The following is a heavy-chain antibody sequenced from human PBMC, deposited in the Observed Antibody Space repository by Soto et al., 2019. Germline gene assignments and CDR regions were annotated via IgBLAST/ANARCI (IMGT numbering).Heavy chain of an antibody. CDR2: MNPNSGKT. J-gene: IGHJ5*02. Sequence: ASVKVSCKASGYTFTCYDINWVRQATGQGLEWMGWMNPNSGKTGYAQKLTGRVTMTRNTSISTAYMELSSLRSEDTAVYYCARGRVYCTNGVCFIWFDPWGQGTLVTVSS. D-gene: IGHD2-8*01. CDR3: ARGRVYCTNGVCFIWFDP. V-gene: IGHV1-8*01. CDR1: GYTFTCYD.